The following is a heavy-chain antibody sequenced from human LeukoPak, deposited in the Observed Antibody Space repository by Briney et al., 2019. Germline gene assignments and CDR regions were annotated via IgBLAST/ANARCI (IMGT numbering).Heavy chain of an antibody. CDR3: SRDSSGWYRWFDP. CDR2: ISDYNGKT. Sequence: GASVKVSCKASGYTFTGYYMHWVRQAPGQGLEWMGWISDYNGKTYYAQKLQGRVTMTTDTSTSTAYMELRSLRSDDTAVYYCSRDSSGWYRWFDPWGQGTLVTVSS. CDR1: GYTFTGYY. V-gene: IGHV1-18*04. J-gene: IGHJ5*02. D-gene: IGHD6-19*01.